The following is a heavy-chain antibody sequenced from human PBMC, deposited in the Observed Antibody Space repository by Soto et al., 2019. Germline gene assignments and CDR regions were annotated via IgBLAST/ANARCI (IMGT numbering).Heavy chain of an antibody. Sequence: GESLKISCQASGYSFRSYWISWVRLMPGRGLEWLGRIDGGDSYTKYNPSFEGHVTMSLDESISTAYLQWSSLKASDTATYFCARHYYSTAASDYWGQGTVVTVSS. J-gene: IGHJ4*02. D-gene: IGHD1-26*01. CDR1: GYSFRSYW. CDR3: ARHYYSTAASDY. CDR2: IDGGDSYT. V-gene: IGHV5-10-1*01.